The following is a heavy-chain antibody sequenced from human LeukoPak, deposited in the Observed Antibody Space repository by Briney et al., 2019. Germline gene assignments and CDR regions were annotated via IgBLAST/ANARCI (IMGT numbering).Heavy chain of an antibody. CDR1: GFTFSSYT. D-gene: IGHD2-2*02. J-gene: IGHJ4*02. Sequence: QLGGSLRLSCAASGFTFSSYTMHWVRQPPGKGLEWVAIISYDGSNKYYADSVKGRFTISRDNSKNTLYLQMNSLRAEDTAVYYCARDSSLMYCSSTSCYKYYFDYWGQGTLVTVSS. V-gene: IGHV3-30*04. CDR2: ISYDGSNK. CDR3: ARDSSLMYCSSTSCYKYYFDY.